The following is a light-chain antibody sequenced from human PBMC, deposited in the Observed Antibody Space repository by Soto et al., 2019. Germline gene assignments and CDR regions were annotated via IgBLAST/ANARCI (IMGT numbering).Light chain of an antibody. CDR3: QQSYNTPWT. CDR2: AAS. CDR1: ENIGNY. V-gene: IGKV1-39*01. Sequence: DIQMPQSPSSLSASVGDRITVTCRASENIGNYLIWYQLKPGKGPKLLIYAASTLQSGVPFRFSGSGSGTDFTLTISSLQPEDFATYSCQQSYNTPWTFGQGTKVDIK. J-gene: IGKJ1*01.